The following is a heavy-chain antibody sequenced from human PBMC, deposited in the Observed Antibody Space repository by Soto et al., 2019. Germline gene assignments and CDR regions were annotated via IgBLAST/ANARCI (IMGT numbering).Heavy chain of an antibody. CDR2: IWYDGSNK. CDR3: ARSTETWIYAY. J-gene: IGHJ4*02. D-gene: IGHD5-12*01. CDR1: GFTFSSYG. V-gene: IGHV3-33*01. Sequence: GGSLRLSCAASGFTFSSYGMHWVRQAPGKGLEWVAVIWYDGSNKYYADSVKGRFTISRDNSKNTLYLQMNSLRAEDTAVYYCARSTETWIYAYWGQGTLVTVSS.